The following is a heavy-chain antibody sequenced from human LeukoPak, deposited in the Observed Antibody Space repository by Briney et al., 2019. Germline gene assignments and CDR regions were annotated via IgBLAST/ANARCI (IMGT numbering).Heavy chain of an antibody. CDR3: ARDRGYWFDP. Sequence: GASVEVSCRASGYTFTSYGMGWVRQAPGQGLEGMGWISAYNGNTNYAQKQQGRVTMTTDTSTSTAYMELRSLRSDDTAVYYCARDRGYWFDPWGQGTLVTVSS. V-gene: IGHV1-18*04. D-gene: IGHD3-10*01. CDR1: GYTFTSYG. J-gene: IGHJ5*02. CDR2: ISAYNGNT.